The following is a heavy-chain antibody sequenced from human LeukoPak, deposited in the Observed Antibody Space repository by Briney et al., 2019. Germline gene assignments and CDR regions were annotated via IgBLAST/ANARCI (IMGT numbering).Heavy chain of an antibody. D-gene: IGHD1-1*01. V-gene: IGHV4-59*08. CDR1: GGSISSYY. CDR2: IHYSGST. Sequence: SETLSLTCTVSGGSISSYYWSWIRQPPVKGLEWIGYIHYSGSTNYNPSLKSRVTISVDTSKNQFSLKVSSVTAADTAVYYCARHVGGTTYDYWGQGTLVTVSS. CDR3: ARHVGGTTYDY. J-gene: IGHJ4*02.